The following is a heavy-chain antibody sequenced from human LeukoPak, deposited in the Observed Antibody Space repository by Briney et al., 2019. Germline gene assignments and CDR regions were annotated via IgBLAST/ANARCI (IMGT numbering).Heavy chain of an antibody. V-gene: IGHV3-30-3*01. CDR2: VSYDGSSK. CDR1: GFTFSNYP. J-gene: IGHJ4*02. CDR3: AKARTTDRGPFDY. Sequence: QPGRSLRLSCAASGFTFSNYPMHWVRQAPGKGLEWVAAVSYDGSSKYYADSVKGRFTISRDNSKNTLYLQMNSLRAEDTAVYYCAKARTTDRGPFDYWGQGTLVTVSS. D-gene: IGHD4-11*01.